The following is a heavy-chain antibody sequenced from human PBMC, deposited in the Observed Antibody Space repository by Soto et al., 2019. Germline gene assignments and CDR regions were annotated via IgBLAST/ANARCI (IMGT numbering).Heavy chain of an antibody. D-gene: IGHD2-15*01. J-gene: IGHJ6*02. CDR3: ARGETKVVAAQVDYYYYGMDV. Sequence: QVQLVQSGAEVKKPGSSVKVSCKASGGTFSSYAISWVRQAPGQGLEWMGGIIPIFGTANYAQKFQGRVTITADESTSTAYMELSSLRSEDTAVYYCARGETKVVAAQVDYYYYGMDVWGQGTTVTVSS. CDR2: IIPIFGTA. V-gene: IGHV1-69*12. CDR1: GGTFSSYA.